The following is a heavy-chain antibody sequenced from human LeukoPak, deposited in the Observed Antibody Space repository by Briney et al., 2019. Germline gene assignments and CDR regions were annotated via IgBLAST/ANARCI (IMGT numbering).Heavy chain of an antibody. CDR1: NGSISSYH. V-gene: IGHV4-4*09. D-gene: IGHD1-26*01. Sequence: KPSETLSLTCTVSNGSISSYHWSWVRQPPGKGLEWIGYILTSGTTNYNPSLKSRLTMSVDTSKNQFTLKLSSVTAADTAVYYCARLRVSGSYLYYFDYWGQGTLVTVSS. CDR2: ILTSGTT. CDR3: ARLRVSGSYLYYFDY. J-gene: IGHJ4*02.